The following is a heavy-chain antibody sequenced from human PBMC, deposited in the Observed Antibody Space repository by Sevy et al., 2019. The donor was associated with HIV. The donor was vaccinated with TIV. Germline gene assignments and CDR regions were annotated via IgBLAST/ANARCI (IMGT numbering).Heavy chain of an antibody. CDR3: ARDANEIYDILTGYYSFFDY. D-gene: IGHD3-9*01. Sequence: GGSLRLSCAASGFTFSSYWMHWVRQAPGKGLVWVSRINSDGSSTSYADSVKGRFTISRDNAKNTLYLQMNSLRAEDTAVYYCARDANEIYDILTGYYSFFDYWGQGTLVTVSS. CDR2: INSDGSST. V-gene: IGHV3-74*01. CDR1: GFTFSSYW. J-gene: IGHJ4*02.